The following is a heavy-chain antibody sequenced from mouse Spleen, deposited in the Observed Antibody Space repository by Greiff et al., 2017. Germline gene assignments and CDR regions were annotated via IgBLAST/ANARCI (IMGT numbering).Heavy chain of an antibody. V-gene: IGHV5-9-3*01. CDR3: ARQGNAWFAY. Sequence: EVQGVESGGGLVKLGGSLKLSCAASGFTFSSYAMSWVRQTPEKRLEWVATISSGGGNTYYPDNMKGRFTISRDNAKNTLYLQMSSLKSEDTAMYYCARQGNAWFAYWGQGTLVTVSA. CDR2: ISSGGGNT. J-gene: IGHJ3*01. CDR1: GFTFSSYA.